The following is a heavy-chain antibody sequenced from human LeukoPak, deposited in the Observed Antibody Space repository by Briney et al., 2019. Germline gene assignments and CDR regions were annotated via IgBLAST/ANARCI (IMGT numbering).Heavy chain of an antibody. V-gene: IGHV3-53*05. Sequence: GGSLRLSCAISGFAFTSNFVSWVRQAPGKGLEWVSVIYGAGSIYYADSVSGRFTTSRDISKNPLYLQMSSLRTEDTAVYYCTKGLARYQLPTYDYYAMDVWGPGTTVTVSS. CDR1: GFAFTSNF. CDR2: IYGAGSI. J-gene: IGHJ6*02. CDR3: TKGLARYQLPTYDYYAMDV. D-gene: IGHD2-2*01.